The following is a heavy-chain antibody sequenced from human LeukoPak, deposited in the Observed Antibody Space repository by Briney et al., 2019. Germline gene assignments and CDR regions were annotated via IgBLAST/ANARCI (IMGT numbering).Heavy chain of an antibody. V-gene: IGHV1-2*02. Sequence: ASVKVSCKASGYTFTGYYMHWVRQAPGQGLEWMGWINPNSGGTNYAQKFQGRVTMTRDTSISTAYMELSRLRSDDTAVYYCARAGGVFWSGYQAFDYWGQGTLVTVSS. CDR1: GYTFTGYY. J-gene: IGHJ4*02. D-gene: IGHD3-3*01. CDR3: ARAGGVFWSGYQAFDY. CDR2: INPNSGGT.